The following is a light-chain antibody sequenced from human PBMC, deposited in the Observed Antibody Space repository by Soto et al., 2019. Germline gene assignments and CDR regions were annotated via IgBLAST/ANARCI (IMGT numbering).Light chain of an antibody. J-gene: IGKJ4*01. Sequence: TQSPATLSLSPGERATLSCRASQSISEFLAWYQQKPGQAPRLLIYDASNRATGTPARFSGSGSGTDFTLTISSLEAEDFALYYCQQRSKWPVTFGGGTKVDIK. V-gene: IGKV3-11*01. CDR3: QQRSKWPVT. CDR2: DAS. CDR1: QSISEF.